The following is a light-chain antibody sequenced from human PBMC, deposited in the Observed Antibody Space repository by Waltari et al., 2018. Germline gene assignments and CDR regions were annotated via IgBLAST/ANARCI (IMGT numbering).Light chain of an antibody. J-gene: IGLJ3*02. CDR3: GTWDSSLGVWV. CDR1: PSTIGGND. Sequence: QSVLTQPPSVSAAPGQKVTISCSGRPSTIGGNDVFWYQQLPGTAPKLRIYETDGRPAGTPDRFSGSKSGTTATLGITGLQTGDEADYYCGTWDSSLGVWVFGGGTRLTVL. V-gene: IGLV1-51*02. CDR2: ETD.